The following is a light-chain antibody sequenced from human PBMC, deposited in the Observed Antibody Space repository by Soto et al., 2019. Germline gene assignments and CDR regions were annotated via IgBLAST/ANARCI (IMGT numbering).Light chain of an antibody. V-gene: IGLV2-14*01. CDR1: SSDINTSRY. CDR2: EVS. CDR3: SSDVSGYSLGV. Sequence: QSALTQPASVSGSPGQSITISCIGASSDINTSRYVSWYQQHPGKAPKLLIYEVSIRPSGVSSRFSGSKSANTASLTISGLQPEDEADYFCSSDVSGYSLGVFGGVTQLTVL. J-gene: IGLJ3*02.